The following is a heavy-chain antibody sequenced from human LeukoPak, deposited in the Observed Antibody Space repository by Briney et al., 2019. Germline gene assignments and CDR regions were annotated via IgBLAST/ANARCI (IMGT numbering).Heavy chain of an antibody. CDR3: ARDSYYYDSSGYEGASYDY. CDR2: INPSGGST. CDR1: GYTFTSYY. Sequence: GASVKVSCKASGYTFTSYYMHWVRQAPGQGLEWMGIINPSGGSTSYAQKFQGRVTMTRDTSTSTVYMELSSLRSEDTAVYYCARDSYYYDSSGYEGASYDYWGQGTLVTVSS. J-gene: IGHJ4*02. D-gene: IGHD3-22*01. V-gene: IGHV1-46*01.